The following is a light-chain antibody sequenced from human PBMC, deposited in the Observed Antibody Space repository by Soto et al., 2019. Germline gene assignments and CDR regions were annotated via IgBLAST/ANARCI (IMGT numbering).Light chain of an antibody. V-gene: IGKV3-20*01. CDR3: QQYGSSPRT. Sequence: IVLTQSPGTLSLSPEERATLSCRASQSVSSSYLAWYQQKPGQAPRLLIYGASSRATGIPDRFSGSGSGTDFTLTISRLEPEDFAVYYCQQYGSSPRTFGQGTKVEIK. J-gene: IGKJ1*01. CDR2: GAS. CDR1: QSVSSSY.